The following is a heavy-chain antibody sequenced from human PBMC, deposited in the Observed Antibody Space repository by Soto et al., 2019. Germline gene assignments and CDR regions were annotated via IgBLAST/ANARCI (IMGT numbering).Heavy chain of an antibody. CDR3: ARGSTYYYDSSGYYVRQLTHWYFDL. Sequence: QVQLQESGPGLVKPSETLSLTCTVSGGSISSYYWSWIRQPPGKGLEWIGYIYYSGSTNYNPSLKSRVNISVDTSKNQFSRKLSSVTAADTAVYYCARGSTYYYDSSGYYVRQLTHWYFDLWGRGTLVTVSS. CDR1: GGSISSYY. D-gene: IGHD3-22*01. J-gene: IGHJ2*01. CDR2: IYYSGST. V-gene: IGHV4-59*08.